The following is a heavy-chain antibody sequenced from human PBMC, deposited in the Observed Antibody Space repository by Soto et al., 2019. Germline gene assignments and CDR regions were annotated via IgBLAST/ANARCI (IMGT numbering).Heavy chain of an antibody. CDR1: VGCISSYY. J-gene: IGHJ4*02. Sequence: SETLFLICIVYVGCISSYYWSRIRRPPGKGLEWIGYIYYTGSTKYNPSLKSRVTISVDTSKNQFSLKLSSVTAADTAVYYCARAYSGGGQFSYLSDWAQGTLVTVS. CDR3: ARAYSGGGQFSYLSD. CDR2: IYYTGST. V-gene: IGHV4-59*01. D-gene: IGHD2-15*01.